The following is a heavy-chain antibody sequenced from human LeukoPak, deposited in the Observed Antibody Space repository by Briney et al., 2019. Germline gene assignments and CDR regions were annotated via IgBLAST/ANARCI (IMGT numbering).Heavy chain of an antibody. CDR2: INHSGST. V-gene: IGHV4-34*01. CDR1: GGSFSGYY. J-gene: IGHJ5*02. Sequence: SETLSLTCAVYGGSFSGYYWSWIRQPPGKGLEWIGEINHSGSTNYNPSLKSRVTISVDTSKNQFSLKLSSVTAADTAVYYCARHTAHSSSWYQRFNWFDPWGQGTLVTVSS. D-gene: IGHD6-13*01. CDR3: ARHTAHSSSWYQRFNWFDP.